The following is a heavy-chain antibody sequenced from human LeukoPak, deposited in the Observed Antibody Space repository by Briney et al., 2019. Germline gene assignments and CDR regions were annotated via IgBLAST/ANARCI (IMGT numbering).Heavy chain of an antibody. CDR3: ARHSGSYRWFDY. CDR1: GGSISSSSYY. Sequence: PSDTLSLTCTVSGGSISSSSYYWGWIRQPPGKGLEWIGSIYYSGSTYYNPSLKSRVTISVDTSKNQFSLKLSSVTAADTAVYYCARHSGSYRWFDYWGQGTLVTVSS. V-gene: IGHV4-39*01. D-gene: IGHD1-26*01. CDR2: IYYSGST. J-gene: IGHJ4*02.